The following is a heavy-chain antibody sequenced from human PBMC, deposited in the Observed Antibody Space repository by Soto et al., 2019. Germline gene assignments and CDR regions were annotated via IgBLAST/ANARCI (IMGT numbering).Heavy chain of an antibody. CDR3: ARGVGYDFWSGYYHYYGMDV. CDR1: GFTFSSYD. Sequence: SGGSLRLSCAASGFTFSSYDMHWVRQATGKGLEWVSAIGTAGDTYYPGSVKGRFTISRENAKNSLYLQMNSLRAGDTAVYYCARGVGYDFWSGYYHYYGMDVWGQGTTVTVSS. CDR2: IGTAGDT. D-gene: IGHD3-3*01. V-gene: IGHV3-13*01. J-gene: IGHJ6*02.